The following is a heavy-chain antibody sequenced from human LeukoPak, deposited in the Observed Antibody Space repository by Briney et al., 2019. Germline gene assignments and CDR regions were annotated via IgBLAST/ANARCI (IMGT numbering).Heavy chain of an antibody. J-gene: IGHJ4*02. CDR2: IKEDGSEK. D-gene: IGHD2-15*01. CDR1: GFTFSRYW. Sequence: GGSLRLSCAASGFTFSRYWMSWVRQAPGKGLEWVANIKEDGSEKKYADSVKGRLTISRDNAKNSLYLQMNSLRAEDTAVYYCARARSVYCSGGSCSHYFDYWGQGTLVTVSS. V-gene: IGHV3-7*01. CDR3: ARARSVYCSGGSCSHYFDY.